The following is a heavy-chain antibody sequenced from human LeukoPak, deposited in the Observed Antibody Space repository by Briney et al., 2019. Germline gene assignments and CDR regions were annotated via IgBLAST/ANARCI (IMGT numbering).Heavy chain of an antibody. D-gene: IGHD2-2*02. CDR2: ISGSGGST. CDR1: GFTFSSYA. J-gene: IGHJ6*02. V-gene: IGHV3-23*01. Sequence: GGSLRLSCAASGFTFSSYAMSWVRQAPGKGLEWVSAISGSGGSTYYADSVKGRFTISRDNSKNTLYLQMNSLRAEDTAVYYCAGYCSSTSCYTPPYYYYGMDVWGQGTTVTVSS. CDR3: AGYCSSTSCYTPPYYYYGMDV.